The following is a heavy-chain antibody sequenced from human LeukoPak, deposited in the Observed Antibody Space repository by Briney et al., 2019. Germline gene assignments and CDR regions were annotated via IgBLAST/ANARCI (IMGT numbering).Heavy chain of an antibody. D-gene: IGHD3-9*01. CDR2: ITSSSNYI. CDR1: GFTFSGYS. CDR3: ARDTSDWLLFTPFDY. V-gene: IGHV3-21*01. Sequence: GRSLRLSCAASGFTFSGYSMNWVRQAPGKGLEWVSSITSSSNYIYYADSLKGRFTISTDNAKNFLYLQMNSLRAEDTAVYYCARDTSDWLLFTPFDYWGQGTLVTVSS. J-gene: IGHJ4*02.